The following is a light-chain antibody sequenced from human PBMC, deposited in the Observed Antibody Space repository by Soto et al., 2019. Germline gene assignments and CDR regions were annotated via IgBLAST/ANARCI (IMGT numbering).Light chain of an antibody. J-gene: IGKJ1*01. CDR3: QQYNNWPWT. CDR1: QSVSSN. V-gene: IGKV3-15*01. Sequence: EIVMTQSPATLSVSPGERATLSCRASQSVSSNLAWYQQKPGQAPRLLIYGASTRATGIPARFSGSGSGTEVTLTISSLQCEDFAVYYGQQYNNWPWTFGQGTKVEIK. CDR2: GAS.